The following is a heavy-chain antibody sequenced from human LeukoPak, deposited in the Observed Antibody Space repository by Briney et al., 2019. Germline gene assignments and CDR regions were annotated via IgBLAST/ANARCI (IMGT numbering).Heavy chain of an antibody. V-gene: IGHV1-3*01. Sequence: ASVKVSCKASGYTFTSYAMHWVRQAPGQRLEWMGWINAGNGNTKYSQKFQGRVTITRDTSASTAYMELSSLRSEDTAVYYCARAKSDYGDYAFDYWGQGTLVTVSS. J-gene: IGHJ4*02. CDR3: ARAKSDYGDYAFDY. CDR2: INAGNGNT. D-gene: IGHD4-17*01. CDR1: GYTFTSYA.